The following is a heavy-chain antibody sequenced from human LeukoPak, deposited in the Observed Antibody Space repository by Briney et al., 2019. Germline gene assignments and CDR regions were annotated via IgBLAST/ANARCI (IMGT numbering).Heavy chain of an antibody. V-gene: IGHV3-72*01. CDR3: ARTTMVIHYYFDS. D-gene: IGHD4-23*01. J-gene: IGHJ4*02. Sequence: GGSLRLSCAASGFTFSDHYTDWVRQAPGRGLGWVGRIRNKANSYTTEYAASVKGRFTISRDDSRNSLSLQMKSLKTEDTAVYYCARTTMVIHYYFDSWGQGTLVTVSS. CDR2: IRNKANSYTT. CDR1: GFTFSDHY.